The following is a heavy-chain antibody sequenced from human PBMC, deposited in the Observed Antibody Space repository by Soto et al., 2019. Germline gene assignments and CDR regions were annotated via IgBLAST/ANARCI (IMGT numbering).Heavy chain of an antibody. CDR1: GYTFTSYA. V-gene: IGHV1-3*01. D-gene: IGHD2-2*01. CDR3: ARGSDVVLVPAAMPGRRGRYYYGMDV. J-gene: IGHJ6*02. Sequence: ASVKVSCKASGYTFTSYAMHWVRQAPGQRLEWMGWINAGNGNTKYSQKFQGRVTITRDTSASTAYMELSSLRSEDTAVYYCARGSDVVLVPAAMPGRRGRYYYGMDVWGQGTTVTVSS. CDR2: INAGNGNT.